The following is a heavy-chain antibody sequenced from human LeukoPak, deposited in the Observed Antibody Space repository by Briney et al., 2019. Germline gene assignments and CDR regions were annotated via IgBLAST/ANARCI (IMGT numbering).Heavy chain of an antibody. J-gene: IGHJ4*02. V-gene: IGHV3-23*01. CDR3: AKDRSIGTYYTFDH. Sequence: GGSLRLSCEASGFAFNNYVMTWVRQAPGKGLEWVSSISASAAMTYYADSVKGRFTVSRDNSNNRLYLQMSGLTAADTAVYYCAKDRSIGTYYTFDHWGQGTLVTVS. CDR2: ISASAAMT. CDR1: GFAFNNYV. D-gene: IGHD1-26*01.